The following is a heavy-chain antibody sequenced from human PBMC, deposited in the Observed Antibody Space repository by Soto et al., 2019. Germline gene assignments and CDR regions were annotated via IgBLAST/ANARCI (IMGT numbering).Heavy chain of an antibody. J-gene: IGHJ6*02. CDR2: IYYSGST. Sequence: QVQLQESGPGLVKPSETLSLTCTVSGGSISSYYWSWIRQPPGKGLEWIGYIYYSGSTNYNPSLKSRVTISVDTSKNQFSLKLSSVTAADTAVYYCARDRIVPAAIGGPYYYYGMDVWGQGTTVTVSS. D-gene: IGHD2-2*01. CDR1: GGSISSYY. CDR3: ARDRIVPAAIGGPYYYYGMDV. V-gene: IGHV4-59*01.